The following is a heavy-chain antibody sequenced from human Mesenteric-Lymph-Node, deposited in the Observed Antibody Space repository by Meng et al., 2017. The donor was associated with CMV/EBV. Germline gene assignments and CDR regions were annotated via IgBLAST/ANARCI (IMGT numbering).Heavy chain of an antibody. Sequence: ASVKVSCKASTYTLTSYRVSWVRQAPGQGLEWMGCFQGRVTMATDTSTSTAYMGSLRSDDTAVYYCAREGYSSSWYARSSSRANNWFDPWGQGTLVTVSS. CDR1: TYTLTSYR. V-gene: IGHV1-18*01. D-gene: IGHD6-13*01. CDR3: AREGYSSSWYARSSSRANNWFDP. J-gene: IGHJ5*02.